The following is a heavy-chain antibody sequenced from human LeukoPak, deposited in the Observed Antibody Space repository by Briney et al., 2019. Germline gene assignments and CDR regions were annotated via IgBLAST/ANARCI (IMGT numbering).Heavy chain of an antibody. V-gene: IGHV3-9*01. D-gene: IGHD1-26*01. CDR2: ISWNSGSI. CDR1: GFTFDDYA. Sequence: GRSLRLSCAASGFTFDDYAMHWVRQAPGKGLEWVSGISWNSGSIGYADSVKGRFTISRDNAKNSLYLQMNSLRAEDTALYYCAKDVGATTLYYFDYWGQGTLVTVSS. J-gene: IGHJ4*02. CDR3: AKDVGATTLYYFDY.